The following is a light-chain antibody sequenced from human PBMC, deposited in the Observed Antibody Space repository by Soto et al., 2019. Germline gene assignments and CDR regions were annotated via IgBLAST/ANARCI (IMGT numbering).Light chain of an antibody. V-gene: IGKV3-11*01. CDR1: QSLAGQ. CDR2: DAS. Sequence: VLTQSPAILSLSPGERATLSCRASQSLAGQLAWYQQKPGQAPRLFIYDASKRAPGVPGRVSGSGSGTDYSLTISSLEPDDFAVYYCQQRSSWPTFGQGTRVEIK. J-gene: IGKJ1*01. CDR3: QQRSSWPT.